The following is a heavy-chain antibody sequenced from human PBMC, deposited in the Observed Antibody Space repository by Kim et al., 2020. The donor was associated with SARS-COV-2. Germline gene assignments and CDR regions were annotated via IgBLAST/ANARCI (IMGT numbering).Heavy chain of an antibody. CDR2: IIPILGIA. V-gene: IGHV1-69*04. Sequence: SVKVSCKASGGTFSSYAISWVRQAPGQGLEWMGRIIPILGIANYAQKFQGRVTITADKSTSTAYMELSSLRSEDTAVYYCARDQWLVLGFFDYWGQGTLVTVSS. CDR3: ARDQWLVLGFFDY. CDR1: GGTFSSYA. J-gene: IGHJ4*02. D-gene: IGHD6-19*01.